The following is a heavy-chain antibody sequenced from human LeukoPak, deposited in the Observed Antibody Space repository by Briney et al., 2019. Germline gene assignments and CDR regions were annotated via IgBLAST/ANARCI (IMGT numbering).Heavy chain of an antibody. CDR3: AKEHTYYYDSSGYSYFDY. V-gene: IGHV3-9*03. Sequence: GGSLRLSCAASGFTFDDHAMHWVRQAPGKGLEWVSGISWNSGSIGYADSVKGRFTISRDNAKNSLYLQMNSLRAEDMALYYCAKEHTYYYDSSGYSYFDYWGQGTLVTVSS. D-gene: IGHD3-22*01. CDR2: ISWNSGSI. CDR1: GFTFDDHA. J-gene: IGHJ4*02.